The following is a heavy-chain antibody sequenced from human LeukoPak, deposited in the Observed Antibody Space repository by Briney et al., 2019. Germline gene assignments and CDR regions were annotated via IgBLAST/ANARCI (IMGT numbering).Heavy chain of an antibody. J-gene: IGHJ4*02. D-gene: IGHD4-23*01. V-gene: IGHV3-23*01. CDR2: ISGSGDTT. Sequence: GGSLRLSCAASGFTFSNYAMNWVRQAPGKGLEGVSIISGSGDTTYYADSVKGRFTISRDNSKDTLYLHLNSLRAEDTALCYCAKWAARGNGLPRSHLDDWGQGTLVTVSS. CDR3: AKWAARGNGLPRSHLDD. CDR1: GFTFSNYA.